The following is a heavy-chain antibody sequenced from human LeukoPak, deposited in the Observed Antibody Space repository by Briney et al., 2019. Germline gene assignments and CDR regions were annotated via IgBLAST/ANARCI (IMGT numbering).Heavy chain of an antibody. J-gene: IGHJ5*02. CDR2: ISVSGGGT. CDR1: GFTFSSYA. Sequence: GGSLRLSCAASGFTFSSYAMSWVRQAPGKGLEWFSAISVSGGGTYYVDSVKGRFTISRDYAKNKVYLQMNSLRAEDTAVYFCARDSLSTSSGFRGSFDPWGQGTLVAVSS. CDR3: ARDSLSTSSGFRGSFDP. D-gene: IGHD3-10*01. V-gene: IGHV3-23*01.